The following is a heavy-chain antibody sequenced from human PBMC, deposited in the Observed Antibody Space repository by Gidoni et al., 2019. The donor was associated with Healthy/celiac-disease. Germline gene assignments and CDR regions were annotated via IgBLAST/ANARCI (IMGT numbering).Heavy chain of an antibody. Sequence: QVQLQQWGAGLLKPSETLSLTCAVYGGSFSGYSWSWIRQHPGKGLEWIGEINHSGSTNYNPSLKIRVTISVDTSKNQFSLKLSSVTAADTAVYYCARGLGYCSSTSCYAYYYYGMDVWGQGTTVTVSS. V-gene: IGHV4-34*01. CDR3: ARGLGYCSSTSCYAYYYYGMDV. D-gene: IGHD2-2*01. J-gene: IGHJ6*02. CDR1: GGSFSGYS. CDR2: INHSGST.